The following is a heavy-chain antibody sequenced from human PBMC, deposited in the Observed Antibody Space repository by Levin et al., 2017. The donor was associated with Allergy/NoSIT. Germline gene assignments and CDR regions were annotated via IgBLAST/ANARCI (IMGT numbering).Heavy chain of an antibody. V-gene: IGHV5-51*01. CDR2: IFPGDSDT. Sequence: GESLKISCKASGYSFSNYWIGWVRQMPGKGLESMGIIFPGDSDTRYSPSFQGQVTISVDKSIPTAYLQWGSRRASDTAMYYCVRQGQGYSYVGYWGQGTLVTVSS. J-gene: IGHJ4*02. CDR1: GYSFSNYW. CDR3: VRQGQGYSYVGY. D-gene: IGHD5-18*01.